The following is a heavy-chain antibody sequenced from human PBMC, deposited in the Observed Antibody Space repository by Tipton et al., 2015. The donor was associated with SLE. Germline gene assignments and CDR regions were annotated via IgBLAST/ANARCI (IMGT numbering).Heavy chain of an antibody. V-gene: IGHV4-34*01. Sequence: TLSLTCAVYGGSFSGYHWSWIRQPPGKGLEWIGEINHSGSATYNPSLKSRVTISLDTSKNQFSRKLRSVTAADTAVYYCARGGYDFWSGPGNYWGQGTLVTVSS. CDR2: INHSGSA. CDR3: ARGGYDFWSGPGNY. CDR1: GGSFSGYH. J-gene: IGHJ4*02. D-gene: IGHD3-3*01.